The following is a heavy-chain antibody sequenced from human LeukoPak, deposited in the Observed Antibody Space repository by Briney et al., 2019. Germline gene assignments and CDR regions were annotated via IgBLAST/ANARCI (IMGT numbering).Heavy chain of an antibody. CDR2: IRYDGSIK. J-gene: IGHJ4*02. CDR3: AKDVNVGGNYFDY. Sequence: GGSMRLSCAASGFTFSSYGMHWVRLAPGKGLEWVAFIRYDGSIKYYVDSVKGRFTVSRDNSKNTLYLQMNSLRVEDTPVYYCAKDVNVGGNYFDYWGQGTLFTVSS. CDR1: GFTFSSYG. V-gene: IGHV3-30*02. D-gene: IGHD3-10*01.